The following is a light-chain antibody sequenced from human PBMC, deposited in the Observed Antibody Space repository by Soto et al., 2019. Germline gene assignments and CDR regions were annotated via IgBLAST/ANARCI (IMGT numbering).Light chain of an antibody. CDR2: GAS. V-gene: IGKV3-15*01. Sequence: EIVMTQSPATLSVSPGERATLSCRASQSVGSNLAWYQQKAGQAPRLLIYGASTRVTGIPARFSGSGSGTEFTLTISSLQSEDFALYYCQQYNNWPPVTFGQGRRLEIK. CDR3: QQYNNWPPVT. CDR1: QSVGSN. J-gene: IGKJ5*01.